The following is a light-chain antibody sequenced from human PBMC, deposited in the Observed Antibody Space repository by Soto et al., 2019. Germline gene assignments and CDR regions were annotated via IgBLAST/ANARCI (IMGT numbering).Light chain of an antibody. CDR1: QSVSSSY. V-gene: IGKV3-20*01. CDR2: GAS. J-gene: IGKJ3*01. Sequence: EIVLTQSPGTLSLSPGERATLSCRASQSVSSSYLAWYQQKPGQAPRLLIYGASSRATGIPDRFSGSGSGTHFTLPISRLEPEDFAVSYCQQYGSSLFTFGPGTKVDIK. CDR3: QQYGSSLFT.